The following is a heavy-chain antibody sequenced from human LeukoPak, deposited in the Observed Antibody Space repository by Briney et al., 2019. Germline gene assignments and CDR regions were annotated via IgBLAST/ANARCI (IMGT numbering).Heavy chain of an antibody. Sequence: GGSLRLSCAASGFTFSSYAMHWVRQAPGKGLEWVAVMSYDGGNEYYADYVKGRFTISRDNSKNTLFLQMNSLRAVDTAVYYCAKAGLRAVAATKASYYYYMDVWGKGTTVTVSS. V-gene: IGHV3-30*18. J-gene: IGHJ6*03. CDR1: GFTFSSYA. CDR2: MSYDGGNE. CDR3: AKAGLRAVAATKASYYYYMDV. D-gene: IGHD6-19*01.